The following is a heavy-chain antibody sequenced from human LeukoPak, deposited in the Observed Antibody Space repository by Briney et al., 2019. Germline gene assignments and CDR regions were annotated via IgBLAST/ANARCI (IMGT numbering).Heavy chain of an antibody. CDR3: VRDWGYCTGGSCYGYHYYRMDV. J-gene: IGHJ6*02. CDR2: INSFGTTI. V-gene: IGHV3-48*03. Sequence: PGGSLRLSCAASGFTFSSFEMNWVRQAPGKGLEWLSNINSFGTTIYYADSVKGRFTISRDNAKDSLHLQMNSLRAEDTAVYYCVRDWGYCTGGSCYGYHYYRMDVWGQGTTVTVSS. D-gene: IGHD2-15*01. CDR1: GFTFSSFE.